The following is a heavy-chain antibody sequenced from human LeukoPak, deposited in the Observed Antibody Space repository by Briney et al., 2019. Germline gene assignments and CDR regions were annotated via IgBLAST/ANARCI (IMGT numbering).Heavy chain of an antibody. Sequence: PGGSLRLSCAASGFTFSSFGMNWVRQAPGKGLEWVSSIGGSGERVYYADSVKGRFTFSRDNSTNTLYLQMNSLRAEDTAVYYCARDLLGWELHYFDYWGQGTLVTVSS. CDR2: IGGSGERV. CDR3: ARDLLGWELHYFDY. J-gene: IGHJ4*02. CDR1: GFTFSSFG. D-gene: IGHD1-26*01. V-gene: IGHV3-23*01.